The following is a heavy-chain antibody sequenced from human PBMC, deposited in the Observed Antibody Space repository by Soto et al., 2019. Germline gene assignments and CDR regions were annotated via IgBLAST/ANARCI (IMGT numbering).Heavy chain of an antibody. CDR3: ARHHVCEGGSSPLGLIYYYYGFDV. CDR1: GYSFTSYW. CDR2: IYPGDSDT. Sequence: LGESLKISCKGSGYSFTSYWIGWVRQMPGKGLEWMGIIYPGDSDTRYSPSFQGQVTISADKSISTAYLQWSSLKASDTVMYYCARHHVCEGGSSPLGLIYYYYGFDVWGQGTTVTVSS. V-gene: IGHV5-51*01. J-gene: IGHJ6*02. D-gene: IGHD2-15*01.